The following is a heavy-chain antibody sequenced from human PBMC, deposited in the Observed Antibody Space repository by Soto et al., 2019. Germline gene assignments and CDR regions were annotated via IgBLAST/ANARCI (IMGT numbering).Heavy chain of an antibody. V-gene: IGHV3-23*01. D-gene: IGHD1-26*01. J-gene: IGHJ6*02. Sequence: EVQLLESGGGLVQPGGSLRLSCAASGFTFSSYAMSWVRQAPGKGLEWVSAISGSGGSTYYADAVKGRFTISRDNSKNTLYLQMNSLRAEDKAVYYCAKGATGYYYYGMDVWGQGTTVTVSS. CDR1: GFTFSSYA. CDR2: ISGSGGST. CDR3: AKGATGYYYYGMDV.